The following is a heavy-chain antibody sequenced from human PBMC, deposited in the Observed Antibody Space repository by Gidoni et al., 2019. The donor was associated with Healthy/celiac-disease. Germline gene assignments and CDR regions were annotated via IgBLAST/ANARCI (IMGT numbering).Heavy chain of an antibody. CDR3: ARMIDDVAGTNYYYYGMDV. J-gene: IGHJ6*02. CDR2: IWYDGSNK. Sequence: QVQLVESGGGVDQPGRSLRLSCAASGFTFSSYGMHWVRQAPGKGLEWVEVIWYDGSNKYYADSVKGRFTISRDNSKNTLYLQMNSLRAEDTAVYYCARMIDDVAGTNYYYYGMDVWGQGTTVTVSS. CDR1: GFTFSSYG. D-gene: IGHD6-19*01. V-gene: IGHV3-33*01.